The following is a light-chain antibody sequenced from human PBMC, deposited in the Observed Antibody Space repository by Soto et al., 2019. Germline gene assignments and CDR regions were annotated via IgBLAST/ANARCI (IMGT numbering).Light chain of an antibody. CDR1: QSVTSNY. Sequence: EIVLTQSPGTLSLSPGERATLSCRASQSVTSNYLAWYQQKPGQAPRILIFAASSRATGIPDKFSGSGSGTDFTLTISRLEPDDFAVYYCQQYSSLPHTFGQGTKLEVK. CDR2: AAS. V-gene: IGKV3-20*01. J-gene: IGKJ2*01. CDR3: QQYSSLPHT.